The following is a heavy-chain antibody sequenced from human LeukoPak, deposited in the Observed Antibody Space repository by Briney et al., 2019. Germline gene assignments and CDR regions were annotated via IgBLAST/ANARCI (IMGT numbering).Heavy chain of an antibody. CDR1: GGSISSSSYY. Sequence: SETLSLTCTVSGGSISSSSYYWGWIRQPPGKGLEWIGSIYYSGSTYYNPSLKSRVTISVDTSKNQFSLKLSSVTAADTAVYYCVGDIIAAAGLGFDYWGQGTLVTVSS. V-gene: IGHV4-39*01. CDR2: IYYSGST. CDR3: VGDIIAAAGLGFDY. J-gene: IGHJ4*02. D-gene: IGHD6-13*01.